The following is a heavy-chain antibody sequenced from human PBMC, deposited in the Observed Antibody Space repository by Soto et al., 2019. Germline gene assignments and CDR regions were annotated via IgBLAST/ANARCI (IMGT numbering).Heavy chain of an antibody. V-gene: IGHV1-2*02. CDR2: INPNSGGT. CDR1: GYTFTGYY. Sequence: GASVKVSCKASGYTFTGYYMHWVRQAPGQGLEWMGWINPNSGGTNYAQKFQGRVTMTRDTSISTAYMELSRLRSDDTAVYYCARERGYGGNSNYYYYGMDVWGQGTTVTVSS. CDR3: ARERGYGGNSNYYYYGMDV. J-gene: IGHJ6*02. D-gene: IGHD4-17*01.